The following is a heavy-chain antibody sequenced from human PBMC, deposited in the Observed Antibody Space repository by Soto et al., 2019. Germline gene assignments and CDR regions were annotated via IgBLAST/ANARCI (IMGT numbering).Heavy chain of an antibody. V-gene: IGHV3-33*01. CDR1: GFTFSSYG. Sequence: SLRLSCAASGFTFSSYGMHWVRQAPGKGLEWVAVIWYDGSNKYYADSVKGRFTISRDNSKNTLYLQMNSLRAEDTAVYYCARGYYDSSGTSPDRCDYWGQGTLVTVSS. CDR2: IWYDGSNK. CDR3: ARGYYDSSGTSPDRCDY. D-gene: IGHD3-22*01. J-gene: IGHJ4*02.